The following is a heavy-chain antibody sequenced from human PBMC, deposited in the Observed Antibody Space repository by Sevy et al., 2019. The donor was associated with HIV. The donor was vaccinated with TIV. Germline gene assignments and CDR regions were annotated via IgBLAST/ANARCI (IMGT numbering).Heavy chain of an antibody. CDR3: AKGNSGSFDY. CDR1: GFSFSNYW. V-gene: IGHV3-7*01. CDR2: IKQDESEK. J-gene: IGHJ4*02. Sequence: GGSLRLSCAASGFSFSNYWMHRVRQAPRKGLEWVANIKQDESEKYYVASVKGRFTISRDNAKNSVYLEMNSLRPEDTAIYYCAKGNSGSFDYWGQGTLVTVSS. D-gene: IGHD3-22*01.